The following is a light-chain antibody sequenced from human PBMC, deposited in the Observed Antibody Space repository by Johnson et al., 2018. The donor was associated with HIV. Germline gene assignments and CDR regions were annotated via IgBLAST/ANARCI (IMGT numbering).Light chain of an antibody. CDR1: SSNIGNNY. J-gene: IGLJ1*01. Sequence: QSALTQPPSVSAAPGQKVTISCSGSSSNIGNNYVSWYQQLPGTAPKLLIYDNNKRPSGIPDRFSGSKSGTSATLGITGLQTGAEADYYCGTWDSSLSVDNYVLGTGTKVTVL. V-gene: IGLV1-51*01. CDR3: GTWDSSLSVDNYV. CDR2: DNN.